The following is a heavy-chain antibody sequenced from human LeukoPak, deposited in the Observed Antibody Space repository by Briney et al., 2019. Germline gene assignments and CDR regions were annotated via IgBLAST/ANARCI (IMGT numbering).Heavy chain of an antibody. V-gene: IGHV3-53*05. J-gene: IGHJ4*02. CDR2: IYSGSNT. CDR1: GFTVSRNY. CDR3: ARTANSYDGSGFIDN. D-gene: IGHD3-22*01. Sequence: GGSLRLSCAVSGFTVSRNYMNWVRQAPGKGLEWVSVIYSGSNTYYADSVKGRFTISRDNSKNTLYLQMSSLRAEDTAVYYCARTANSYDGSGFIDNWGQGTLVTVSS.